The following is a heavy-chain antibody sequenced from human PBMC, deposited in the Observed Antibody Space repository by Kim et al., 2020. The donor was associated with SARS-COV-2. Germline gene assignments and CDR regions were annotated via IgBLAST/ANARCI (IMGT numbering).Heavy chain of an antibody. V-gene: IGHV3-7*05. Sequence: GGSLRLSCVGSGFTFYDYWMTWVRLAPGKGLEWLAVIKQDGSESYYVDSVRGRFTISRDNAENSFYLQMNSLRADDTAVYYCARDWGDYWGQGTLVTVSS. CDR3: ARDWGDY. J-gene: IGHJ4*02. CDR1: GFTFYDYW. CDR2: IKQDGSES. D-gene: IGHD3-16*01.